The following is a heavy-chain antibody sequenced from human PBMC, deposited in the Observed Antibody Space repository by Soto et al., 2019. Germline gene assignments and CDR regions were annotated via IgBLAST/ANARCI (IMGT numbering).Heavy chain of an antibody. J-gene: IGHJ4*02. D-gene: IGHD5-12*01. CDR3: AKNHQRAPSRDGYNLIDY. CDR1: GFTFSDYG. CDR2: IAYDGSNK. V-gene: IGHV3-30*18. Sequence: LRLSCAASGFTFSDYGMHWVRQAPGKGLEWVAVIAYDGSNKYYADSVKGRFTISRDNSKNTLYLQMDSLRAEDTAVYYCAKNHQRAPSRDGYNLIDYWGQGTLVTVSS.